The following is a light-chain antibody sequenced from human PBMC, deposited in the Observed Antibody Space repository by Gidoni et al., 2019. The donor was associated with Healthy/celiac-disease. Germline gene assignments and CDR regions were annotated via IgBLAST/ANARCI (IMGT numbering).Light chain of an antibody. CDR2: EVS. V-gene: IGLV2-14*01. CDR1: SSDVGGYNY. CDR3: SSYKSSSTPV. J-gene: IGLJ2*01. Sequence: QSALTQPASESCYPRPSITISCTGTSSDVGGYNYVSWYQQHSGKAPNLMIYEVSNRPSGFSNRFSGSKSGNTASLTISGLQAEEEADYYCSSYKSSSTPVFGGGTKLTVL.